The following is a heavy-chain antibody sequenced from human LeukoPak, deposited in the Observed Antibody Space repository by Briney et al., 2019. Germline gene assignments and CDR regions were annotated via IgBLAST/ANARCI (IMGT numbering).Heavy chain of an antibody. Sequence: PSETLSLTCTVSGGSISSYYWSWIRQPPGKGLEWIGYIYYSGSTNYNPSLKCRVTISVDTSKNQFSLKLSSVTAADTAVYYCARGRITMVRGGYYFDYWGQGTLVTVSS. CDR1: GGSISSYY. V-gene: IGHV4-59*01. CDR3: ARGRITMVRGGYYFDY. CDR2: IYYSGST. J-gene: IGHJ4*02. D-gene: IGHD3-10*01.